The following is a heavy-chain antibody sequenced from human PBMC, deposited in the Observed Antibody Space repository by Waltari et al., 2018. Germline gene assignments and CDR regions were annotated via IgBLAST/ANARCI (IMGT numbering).Heavy chain of an antibody. V-gene: IGHV4-34*01. CDR3: ARVHLVYDFCSGYPYPLDYFDY. D-gene: IGHD3-3*01. CDR1: GGSFSGYY. CDR2: INHSGST. Sequence: QVQLQQWGAGLLKPSETLSLTCAVYGGSFSGYYWSWIRQPPGKGLEWIGEINHSGSTNYNPSLKSRVTISVDTSKNQFSLKLSSVTAADTAVYYCARVHLVYDFCSGYPYPLDYFDYWGQGTLVTVSS. J-gene: IGHJ4*02.